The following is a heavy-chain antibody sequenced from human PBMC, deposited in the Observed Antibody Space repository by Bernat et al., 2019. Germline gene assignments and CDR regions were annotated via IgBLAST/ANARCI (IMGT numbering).Heavy chain of an antibody. V-gene: IGHV3-7*04. CDR3: AKELRAADAFDI. J-gene: IGHJ3*02. CDR1: GFSFSSYW. Sequence: EVQLVESGGGLVQPGGSLRLSCAASGFSFSSYWMSWVRQAPGKGLEWVANIKQDGSEKYYVDSVKGRFTISRDNAEKSLYLQMNSLRAEDTAVYYCAKELRAADAFDIWGQGTMVTVSS. CDR2: IKQDGSEK. D-gene: IGHD3-16*01.